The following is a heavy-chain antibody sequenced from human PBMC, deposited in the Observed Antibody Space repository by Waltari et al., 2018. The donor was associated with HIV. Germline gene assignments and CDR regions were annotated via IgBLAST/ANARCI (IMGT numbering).Heavy chain of an antibody. CDR2: ISYDGSSE. Sequence: QEHLVESGGAVVQPGSSLRLSCAASGFTFSSYNMIWVRQAPGKGLEWVAVISYDGSSENYADFVKGRFPISRDNSENTLYLQMHSLRPEDMAVYYCARGGKYGDYQYYFDSWGQGTLVTVSP. CDR1: GFTFSSYN. V-gene: IGHV3-30-3*01. CDR3: ARGGKYGDYQYYFDS. D-gene: IGHD4-17*01. J-gene: IGHJ4*02.